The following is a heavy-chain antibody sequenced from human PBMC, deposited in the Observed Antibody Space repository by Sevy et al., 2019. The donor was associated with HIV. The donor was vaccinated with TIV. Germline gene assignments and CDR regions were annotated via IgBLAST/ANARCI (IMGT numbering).Heavy chain of an antibody. Sequence: GGSLRLSCTASGFIFGDYGMSWVRQAPGKGLEWIAFFKSKIHGGTTENAASVKGRFTISRDDSKNIVYLQTSNLKTEDTAVYYCTRWSGSQSIFDYWGQGTLVTVSS. CDR3: TRWSGSQSIFDY. D-gene: IGHD1-26*01. J-gene: IGHJ4*02. V-gene: IGHV3-49*04. CDR1: GFIFGDYG. CDR2: FKSKIHGGTT.